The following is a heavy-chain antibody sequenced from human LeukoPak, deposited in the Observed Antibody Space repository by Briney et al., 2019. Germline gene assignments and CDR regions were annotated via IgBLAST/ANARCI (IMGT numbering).Heavy chain of an antibody. CDR2: IYYGGST. V-gene: IGHV4-39*07. Sequence: KASETLSLTCTVSGGSFSSSSYYWGWIRQPPGQGLEWIGSIYYGGSTYYNPSLKSRVTISVDTSKNQLSLQLSSVTAADTAMYYCARVRQQLALYYYYYMDVWGKGTTVTVSS. J-gene: IGHJ6*03. CDR1: GGSFSSSSYY. CDR3: ARVRQQLALYYYYYMDV. D-gene: IGHD6-13*01.